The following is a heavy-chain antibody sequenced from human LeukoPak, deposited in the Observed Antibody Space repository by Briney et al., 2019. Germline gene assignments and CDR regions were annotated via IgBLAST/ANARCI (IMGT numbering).Heavy chain of an antibody. V-gene: IGHV4-59*12. CDR3: ARVVYSYGYSDY. J-gene: IGHJ4*02. CDR1: GGSIRSYY. CDR2: IDYSGST. Sequence: SETLSLTCTVSGGSIRSYYWSWIRQPPGKGLEWIGYIDYSGSTNYNPSLKSRVTISVDTSKNQFSLKLSSVTAADTAVYYCARVVYSYGYSDYWGQGTLVTVSS. D-gene: IGHD5-18*01.